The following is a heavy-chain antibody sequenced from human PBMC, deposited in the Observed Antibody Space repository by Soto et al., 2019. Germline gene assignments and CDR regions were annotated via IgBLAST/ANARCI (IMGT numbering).Heavy chain of an antibody. CDR1: GGTFSSYA. Sequence: SPVKVSCKGSGGTFSSYAISWVRQAPGQGVEWVGGIIPIFGTANYAQKFQGRVTITADESTSTAYMELSSLRSEDTAVYYCASGVYDFWSGYYGREGLSLWGQGTLVIVSS. CDR3: ASGVYDFWSGYYGREGLSL. CDR2: IIPIFGTA. D-gene: IGHD3-3*01. V-gene: IGHV1-69*13. J-gene: IGHJ4*02.